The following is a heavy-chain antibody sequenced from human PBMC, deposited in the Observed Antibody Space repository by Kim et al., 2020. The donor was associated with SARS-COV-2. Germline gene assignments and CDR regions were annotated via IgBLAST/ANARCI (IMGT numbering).Heavy chain of an antibody. Sequence: SETLSLTCAVYGGSFSGYYWSWIRQPPGKGLEWIGEINHSGSTNYNPSLKSRVTISVDTSKNQFSLKLSSVTAADTAVYYCARGRGYSGYSIWGQGTMVTVSS. D-gene: IGHD5-12*01. CDR2: INHSGST. V-gene: IGHV4-34*01. CDR3: ARGRGYSGYSI. CDR1: GGSFSGYY. J-gene: IGHJ3*02.